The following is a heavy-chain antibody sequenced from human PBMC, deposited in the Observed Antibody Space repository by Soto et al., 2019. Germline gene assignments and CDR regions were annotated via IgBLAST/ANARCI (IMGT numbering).Heavy chain of an antibody. CDR1: GFTFDDYA. Sequence: GGSLRLSCAASGFTFDDYAMHWVRQAPGKGLEWVSGISWNSGSIGYADSVKGRFTISRDNAKNSLYLQMNSLRAEDTALYYCAKVVLRYFDWLSPLGYWGQGTLVTVSS. D-gene: IGHD3-9*01. J-gene: IGHJ4*02. CDR2: ISWNSGSI. V-gene: IGHV3-9*01. CDR3: AKVVLRYFDWLSPLGY.